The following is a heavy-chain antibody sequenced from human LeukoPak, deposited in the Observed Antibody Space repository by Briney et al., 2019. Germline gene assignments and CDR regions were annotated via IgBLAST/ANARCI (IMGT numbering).Heavy chain of an antibody. Sequence: PGGSLRLSCAVSGFTFSSYAMTWIRQAPGKELEWVSTSDRDGNTYYADSVTGRFTISRDNSKNTLYLQMNSLRAEDTAIYYCARDRSGSTHWGQGSLVTVSS. CDR3: ARDRSGSTH. V-gene: IGHV3-23*01. D-gene: IGHD1-26*01. CDR1: GFTFSSYA. J-gene: IGHJ4*02. CDR2: SDRDGNT.